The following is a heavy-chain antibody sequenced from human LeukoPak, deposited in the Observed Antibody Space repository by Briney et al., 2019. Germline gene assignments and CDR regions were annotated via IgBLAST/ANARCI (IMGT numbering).Heavy chain of an antibody. D-gene: IGHD1-26*01. CDR2: IYYSGST. CDR1: GGSISSYY. V-gene: IGHV4-59*01. CDR3: ARGRSAIGVYFDY. Sequence: SETLSLTCTVSGGSISSYYWSWIRQPPGKGLEWIGYIYYSGSTNYNPSLKSRVTISVDTSKNQFSLKLSSVTAADTAVYYCARGRSAIGVYFDYWGQGTLVTVSS. J-gene: IGHJ4*02.